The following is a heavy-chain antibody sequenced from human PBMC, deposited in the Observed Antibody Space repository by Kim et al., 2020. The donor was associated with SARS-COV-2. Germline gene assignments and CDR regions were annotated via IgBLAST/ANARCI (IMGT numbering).Heavy chain of an antibody. CDR3: ARPYLAYYAFDI. Sequence: SETLSLTCTVSGDSISYYYWTWIRQPAGKGLEWIGRIHTSRLTNYSPSLKSRVTMSIDASKNQFSLRLSSVTAADTAVYYCARPYLAYYAFDIWGQGTMVTVSS. J-gene: IGHJ3*02. D-gene: IGHD3-10*01. CDR1: GDSISYYY. V-gene: IGHV4-4*07. CDR2: IHTSRLT.